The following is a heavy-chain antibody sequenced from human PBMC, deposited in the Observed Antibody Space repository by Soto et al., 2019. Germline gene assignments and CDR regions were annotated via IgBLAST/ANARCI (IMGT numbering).Heavy chain of an antibody. D-gene: IGHD2-15*01. Sequence: GGSLRLSCAASGFTFSSYGMHWVRQAPGKGLEWVAVISYDGSNKYYADSVKGRFTISRDNSKNTLYLQMNSLRAEDTAVYYCAKEGTAAAAAQTFDCSGGSCLYYYYYGMDVWGQGTTVTVSS. CDR1: GFTFSSYG. V-gene: IGHV3-30*18. CDR2: ISYDGSNK. CDR3: AKEGTAAAAAQTFDCSGGSCLYYYYYGMDV. J-gene: IGHJ6*02.